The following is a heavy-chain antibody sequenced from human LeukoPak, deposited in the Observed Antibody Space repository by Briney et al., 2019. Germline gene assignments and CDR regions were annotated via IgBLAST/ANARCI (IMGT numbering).Heavy chain of an antibody. D-gene: IGHD3-9*01. Sequence: GGSLRLSCAASGFTVSSNYMSWVRQAPGKGLEWVSVIYSGGSTYYADSVKGRFTISRDNSKNTLYLQMNSLRAEDTAVYYCARGHRPNYDILTGYQDDYWGQGTLVIVSS. CDR2: IYSGGST. CDR1: GFTVSSNY. CDR3: ARGHRPNYDILTGYQDDY. V-gene: IGHV3-66*01. J-gene: IGHJ4*02.